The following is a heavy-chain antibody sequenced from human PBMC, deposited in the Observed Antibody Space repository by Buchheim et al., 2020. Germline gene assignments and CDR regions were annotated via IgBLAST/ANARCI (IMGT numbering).Heavy chain of an antibody. J-gene: IGHJ6*02. V-gene: IGHV3-30*18. Sequence: QVQLVESGGGVVQPGRSLRLSCAASGFTFSSYGMHWVRQAPGKGLEWVAVISYDGSNKYYADSVKGRFTISRDNSKNTLYLQMNSLRAEDTAVYYCAKEIGYDFWSGYVYYYYYGMDVWGQGTT. CDR2: ISYDGSNK. CDR1: GFTFSSYG. D-gene: IGHD3-3*01. CDR3: AKEIGYDFWSGYVYYYYYGMDV.